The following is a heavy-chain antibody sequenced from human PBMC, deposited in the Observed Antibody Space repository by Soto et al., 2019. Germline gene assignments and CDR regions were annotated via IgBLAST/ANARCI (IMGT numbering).Heavy chain of an antibody. V-gene: IGHV3-66*01. Sequence: GGSLRLSCAASGFTFTTYTMNWVRQAPGKGLEWVSVIYSGGSTYYADSVKGRFTISRDNSKNTLYLQMNSLRAEDTAVYYCARAEYSSSSPLDYWGQGTLVTVSS. CDR2: IYSGGST. CDR1: GFTFTTYT. J-gene: IGHJ4*02. D-gene: IGHD6-6*01. CDR3: ARAEYSSSSPLDY.